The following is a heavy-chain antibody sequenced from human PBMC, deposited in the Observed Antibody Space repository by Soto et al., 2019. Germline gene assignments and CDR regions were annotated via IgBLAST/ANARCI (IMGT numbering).Heavy chain of an antibody. Sequence: QVQVVESGGGVVQPGRSLRLSCAASGFTFSSYAMHWVRQAPGKGLEWVALISHDGSNKYYADSVKGRFTISRDNSKNPLYLQINSLRAEDTDVYYCARARYDSSAYYYGYFDYWGQGTLVTVSS. CDR1: GFTFSSYA. D-gene: IGHD3-22*01. CDR3: ARARYDSSAYYYGYFDY. V-gene: IGHV3-30-3*01. J-gene: IGHJ4*02. CDR2: ISHDGSNK.